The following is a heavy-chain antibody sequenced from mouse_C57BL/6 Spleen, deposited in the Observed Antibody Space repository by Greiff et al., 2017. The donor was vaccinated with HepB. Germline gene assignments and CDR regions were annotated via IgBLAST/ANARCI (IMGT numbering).Heavy chain of an antibody. CDR3: AREGDGYYGGYYYAMDY. V-gene: IGHV1-55*01. CDR1: GYTFTSYW. D-gene: IGHD2-3*01. Sequence: VQLQQPGAELVKPGASVKMSCKASGYTFTSYWITWVKQRPGQGLEWIGDIYPGSGSTNYNEKFKSKATLTVDTSSSTAYMQLSSLTSEDSAVYYCAREGDGYYGGYYYAMDYWGQGTSVTVSS. CDR2: IYPGSGST. J-gene: IGHJ4*01.